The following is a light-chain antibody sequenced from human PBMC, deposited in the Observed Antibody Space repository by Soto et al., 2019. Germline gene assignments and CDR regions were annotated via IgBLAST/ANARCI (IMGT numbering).Light chain of an antibody. Sequence: DIVMTQSPDSLAVSLGERATINCKSSQSILYSPTNKNYLAWYQQIPGQPPKLLISWASTRESGVPDRFSGSGSGTDFTLTISSLQAEDVAVYYCQQYYGIPVFGQGTKVEIK. CDR3: QQYYGIPV. CDR2: WAS. CDR1: QSILYSPTNKNY. J-gene: IGKJ1*01. V-gene: IGKV4-1*01.